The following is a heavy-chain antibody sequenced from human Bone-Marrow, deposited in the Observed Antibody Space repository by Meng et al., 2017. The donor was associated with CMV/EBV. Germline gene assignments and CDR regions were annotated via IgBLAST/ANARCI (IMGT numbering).Heavy chain of an antibody. CDR2: IRWNSNSV. Sequence: GGSLRLSCAASGFTFDDYAMQWVRQAPGKGLEWVSSIRWNSNSVGYAESVKGRFTISRDNTKNSLYLQMNSLRPEDTALYYCVKGDNSWYGIDYWGQGTLVTVSS. CDR1: GFTFDDYA. V-gene: IGHV3-9*01. J-gene: IGHJ4*02. CDR3: VKGDNSWYGIDY. D-gene: IGHD6-13*01.